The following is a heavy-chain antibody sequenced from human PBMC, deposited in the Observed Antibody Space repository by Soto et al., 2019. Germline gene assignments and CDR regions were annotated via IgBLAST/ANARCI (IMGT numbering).Heavy chain of an antibody. D-gene: IGHD4-17*01. V-gene: IGHV1-18*01. CDR1: GYTFSSYG. CDR3: AREVWYGDYAAAFDI. J-gene: IGHJ3*02. Sequence: QVQLVQSGAEVKKPGASVKVSCKASGYTFSSYGITWVRQAPGQGLEWMGWISTYDGNTNYAQKLQGRVTMTTDTSTSTAYMEMRSLKSDDTAVYYWAREVWYGDYAAAFDIWGQGTMVTVSS. CDR2: ISTYDGNT.